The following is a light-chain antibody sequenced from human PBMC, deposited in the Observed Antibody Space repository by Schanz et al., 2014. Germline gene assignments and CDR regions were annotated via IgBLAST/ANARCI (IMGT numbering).Light chain of an antibody. CDR1: SSDVGGYNY. Sequence: QSALTQPASVSGSPGQSITISCTGTSSDVGGYNYVSWYQQHPGKAPKLMIYDVSNRPSGVSNRFSGSKSGNTASLTISGLQAEDEATYYCCSYSHTRTFVLFGGGTKVTVL. CDR3: CSYSHTRTFVL. J-gene: IGLJ2*01. V-gene: IGLV2-14*03. CDR2: DVS.